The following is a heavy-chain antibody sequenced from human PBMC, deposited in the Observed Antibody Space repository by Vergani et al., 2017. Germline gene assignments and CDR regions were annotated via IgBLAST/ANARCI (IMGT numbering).Heavy chain of an antibody. J-gene: IGHJ4*02. V-gene: IGHV4-4*03. Sequence: QMQLQESGPGLVKPPGTLSLTCAVSGGSVSSSSWWGWVRQPPGKGLEWIGEIYHSGTTNFNPSLKSRVTMSIDKSKNQFSLKLNSVTAADTAVYYCTSGYGDYGADWGQGILVTVSS. CDR2: IYHSGTT. CDR3: TSGYGDYGAD. CDR1: GGSVSSSSW. D-gene: IGHD4-17*01.